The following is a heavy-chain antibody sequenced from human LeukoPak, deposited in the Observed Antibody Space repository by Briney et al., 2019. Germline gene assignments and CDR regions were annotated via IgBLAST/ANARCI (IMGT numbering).Heavy chain of an antibody. CDR1: GGSFSGYY. CDR2: INHSGST. Sequence: SETLSLTCAVYGGSFSGYYWSWIRQPPGKGLEWIGEINHSGSTNYNPSLKSRVTISVDTSKNQFSLKLSSVTAADTAVYYCARDWYGYYDSSGVARFFDYWGQGTLVTVSS. CDR3: ARDWYGYYDSSGVARFFDY. D-gene: IGHD3-22*01. J-gene: IGHJ4*02. V-gene: IGHV4-34*01.